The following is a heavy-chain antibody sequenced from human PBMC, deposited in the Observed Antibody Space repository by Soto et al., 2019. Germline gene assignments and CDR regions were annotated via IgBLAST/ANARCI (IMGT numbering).Heavy chain of an antibody. J-gene: IGHJ4*02. CDR3: ARGFDSRDRFDY. D-gene: IGHD3-9*01. CDR1: GFTFSSYL. V-gene: IGHV3-7*01. CDR2: IKQDGSEK. Sequence: GGSLRLSSAASGFTFSSYLMSWVGQAPGKGLEWVANIKQDGSEKYYVDSVKGRFTISRDNAKNSLYLQMNSLRAEDTAVYYCARGFDSRDRFDYWGQGTLVTVSS.